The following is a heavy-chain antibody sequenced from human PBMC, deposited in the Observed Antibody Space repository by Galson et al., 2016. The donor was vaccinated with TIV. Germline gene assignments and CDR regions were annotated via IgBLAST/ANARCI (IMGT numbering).Heavy chain of an antibody. V-gene: IGHV2-70*11. CDR3: ARRGPRGDTDY. Sequence: PALVKPPQTLTLTCTFSGFSLTTSGMCVSWIRQPPGKALEWLARIDWDDDKNYSTSLRTRLTISKGTSKNQVVLTMTNMDPVDTATYYCARRGPRGDTDYWGQGTFVTVSS. CDR1: GFSLTTSGMC. J-gene: IGHJ4*02. CDR2: IDWDDDK.